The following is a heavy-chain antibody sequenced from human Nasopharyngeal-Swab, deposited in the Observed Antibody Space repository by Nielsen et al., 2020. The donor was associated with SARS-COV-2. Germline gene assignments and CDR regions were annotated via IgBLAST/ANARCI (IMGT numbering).Heavy chain of an antibody. D-gene: IGHD4-17*01. Sequence: ASVKVSCKASGYTFTTYAMNWVRQAPGQGLEWMGWINTNTGNPTYAQGFTGRFVFSLDASVSTAYLQISSLKAEDTAVYYCARDLRTDAFDIWGEGTMVTVSS. V-gene: IGHV7-4-1*02. J-gene: IGHJ3*02. CDR1: GYTFTTYA. CDR2: INTNTGNP. CDR3: ARDLRTDAFDI.